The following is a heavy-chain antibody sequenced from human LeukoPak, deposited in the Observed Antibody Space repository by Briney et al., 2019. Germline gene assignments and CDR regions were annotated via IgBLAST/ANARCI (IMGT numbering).Heavy chain of an antibody. V-gene: IGHV3-23*05. CDR1: GFNIRSLG. CDR3: ARDLSGSYVDPDYYYYGMDV. D-gene: IGHD2-15*01. J-gene: IGHJ6*02. Sequence: GGSLRLSCAASGFNIRSLGMNWVRQAPGKGLEWVSGIYTNGRDTRYADFVKGRFTISRDDSKNTVYLQMHSLRVEDTAVYYCARDLSGSYVDPDYYYYGMDVWGQGTTVTVSS. CDR2: IYTNGRDT.